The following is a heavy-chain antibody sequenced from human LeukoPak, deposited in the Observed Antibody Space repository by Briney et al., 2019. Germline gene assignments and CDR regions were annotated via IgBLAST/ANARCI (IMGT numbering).Heavy chain of an antibody. J-gene: IGHJ2*01. V-gene: IGHV3-13*01. CDR2: IGTAGVT. D-gene: IGHD1-7*01. CDR3: ARSPGITGTTWYFDL. Sequence: GGSLRLSCAASRFTFSSYDMHWVRQVTGKGLEWVSSIGTAGVTYYPGSVKGRFTISREDAKNSLYLQMNSLRAGDTAVYYCARSPGITGTTWYFDLWGRGTLVTVSS. CDR1: RFTFSSYD.